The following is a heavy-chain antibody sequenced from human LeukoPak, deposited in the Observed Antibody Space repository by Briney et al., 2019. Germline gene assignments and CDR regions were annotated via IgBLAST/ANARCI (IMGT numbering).Heavy chain of an antibody. J-gene: IGHJ4*02. Sequence: GGSLRLSCAASGFTFSSYSMNWVRQAPGKGLEWVSAISGCGGSTYYADSVKGRFTISRDNAKNSLYLQMNSLRAEDTAEYYCARDYLDYWGQGTLVTVSS. CDR3: ARDYLDY. CDR1: GFTFSSYS. D-gene: IGHD3-16*02. V-gene: IGHV3-21*01. CDR2: ISGCGGST.